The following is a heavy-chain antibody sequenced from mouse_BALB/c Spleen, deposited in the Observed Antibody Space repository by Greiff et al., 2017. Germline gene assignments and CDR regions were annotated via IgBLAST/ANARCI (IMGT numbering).Heavy chain of an antibody. V-gene: IGHV10-1*02. D-gene: IGHD2-14*01. J-gene: IGHJ3*01. Sequence: DVQLQESGGGLVQPKGSLKLSCAASGFTFNTYAMNWVRQAPGKGLEWVARIRSKSNNYATYYADSVKDRFTISRDDSQSMLYLQMNNLKTEDTAMYYCVYYRYAYWGQGTLVTVSA. CDR3: VYYRYAY. CDR1: GFTFNTYA. CDR2: IRSKSNNYAT.